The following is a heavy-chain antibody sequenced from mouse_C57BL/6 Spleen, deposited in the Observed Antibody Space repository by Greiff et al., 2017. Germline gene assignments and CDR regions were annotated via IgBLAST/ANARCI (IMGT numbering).Heavy chain of an antibody. J-gene: IGHJ3*01. Sequence: VQLKESGGGLVKPGGSLTLSCAASGFTFSDYGMHWVRQAPEKGLEWVAYISSGSSTIYYADTVKGRFTISRDNAKNTLFLQMTSLRSEDTAMYYCARREIIYDGYYQAWFADWGEGTLVTVSA. V-gene: IGHV5-17*01. CDR1: GFTFSDYG. D-gene: IGHD2-3*01. CDR3: ARREIIYDGYYQAWFAD. CDR2: ISSGSSTI.